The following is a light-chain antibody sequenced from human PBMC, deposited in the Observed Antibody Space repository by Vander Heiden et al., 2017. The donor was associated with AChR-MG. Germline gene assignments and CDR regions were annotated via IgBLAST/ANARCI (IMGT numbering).Light chain of an antibody. CDR1: RSDVGSYNR. Sequence: HSALTQPPSVSGSPGQSVTLSCTGTRSDVGSYNRISWYQQPPGTAPKLMIYEVSNRPSGVPDRFSGSKSGDTASLTISGLQAEDEADYYCSLYTSSTTLWVFGGGTRLTVL. V-gene: IGLV2-18*01. J-gene: IGLJ3*02. CDR2: EVS. CDR3: SLYTSSTTLWV.